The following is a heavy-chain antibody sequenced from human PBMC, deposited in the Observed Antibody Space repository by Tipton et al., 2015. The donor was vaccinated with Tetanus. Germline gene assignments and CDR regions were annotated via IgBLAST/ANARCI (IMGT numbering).Heavy chain of an antibody. J-gene: IGHJ4*02. Sequence: GSLRLSCAASDFTVSNYWLTWIRQAPGRGLEWVANINSDGGKKYYVDSVKGRFTISRDNSKNSLFLQMNSLGAEDTAVYYCAGEVSMQIWGQGSLVTVSS. CDR1: DFTVSNYW. V-gene: IGHV3-7*01. CDR2: INSDGGKK. D-gene: IGHD3-10*01. CDR3: AGEVSMQI.